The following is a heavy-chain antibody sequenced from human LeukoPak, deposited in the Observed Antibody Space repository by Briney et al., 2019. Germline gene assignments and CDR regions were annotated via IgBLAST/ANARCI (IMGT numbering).Heavy chain of an antibody. V-gene: IGHV1-46*01. CDR3: ARDYSSSWPRRYFDY. CDR2: INLSGDIT. D-gene: IGHD6-13*01. CDR1: AYTFTSYY. J-gene: IGHJ4*02. Sequence: ASVKVSCKAAAYTFTSYYIHLLRHPPGQGLERMGIINLSGDITSYAQKFQGRVTMTRDTSTNTVYMELSSLRSEDTAVYYCARDYSSSWPRRYFDYWGQGTLVTVSS.